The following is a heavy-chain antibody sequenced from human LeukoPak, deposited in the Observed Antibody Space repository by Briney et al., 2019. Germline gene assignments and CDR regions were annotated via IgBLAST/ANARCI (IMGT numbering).Heavy chain of an antibody. D-gene: IGHD6-19*01. CDR3: AKGVHIAVPGLDY. CDR2: INPNSGGT. Sequence: ASVKVSSKSSGYTFTAYYMHWVRQAPGQGLEWMGRINPNSGGTNYAQKFQGRVTMTRDTSISTAYMELSRVKSDDTAVYYRAKGVHIAVPGLDYWGQGTLVTVSS. J-gene: IGHJ4*02. V-gene: IGHV1-2*06. CDR1: GYTFTAYY.